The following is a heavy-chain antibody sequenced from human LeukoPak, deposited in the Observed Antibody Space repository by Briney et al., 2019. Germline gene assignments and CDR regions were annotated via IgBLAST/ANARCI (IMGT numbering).Heavy chain of an antibody. V-gene: IGHV4-59*08. CDR3: ARRQQTGGDNGLHNWFDP. D-gene: IGHD5-24*01. CDR1: DGSSSSSS. Sequence: SETLSLTCTVSDGSSSSSSWNWIRQPPGKGLEWIGYICYSGSTKYNPSLESRVTISVDTSKNQISLNMRSVTAADTAIYYCARRQQTGGDNGLHNWFDPWGQGILVTVSS. J-gene: IGHJ5*02. CDR2: ICYSGST.